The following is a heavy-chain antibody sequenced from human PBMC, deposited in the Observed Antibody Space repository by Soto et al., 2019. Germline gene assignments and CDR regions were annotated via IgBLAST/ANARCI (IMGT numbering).Heavy chain of an antibody. Sequence: QVQLQESGPGLVSPLGTLSLTCAVSGGSINTDSWWTWVRQPPGKGLEWIGEIHRSRGTNYNSSLKSRVTISIDRSTNHFSLRLYSLTAADTAVYYCASREEARPFWGQGTLVTVSS. CDR2: IHRSRGT. CDR3: ASREEARPF. J-gene: IGHJ4*02. CDR1: GGSINTDSW. D-gene: IGHD6-6*01. V-gene: IGHV4-4*02.